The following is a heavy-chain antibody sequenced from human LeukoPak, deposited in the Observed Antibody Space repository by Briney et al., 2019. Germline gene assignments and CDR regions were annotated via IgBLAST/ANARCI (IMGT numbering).Heavy chain of an antibody. CDR1: GYSFTSYW. CDR2: IYPGDSDT. Sequence: GESLKISCKGSGYSFTSYWIGWVRQMPGQGLEWMGLIYPGDSDTRYSPSFRGQVTISADKSISTAYLQWSSLKASDSAMYYCARRGSGTYYYYFDYWGQGTLVTVSS. J-gene: IGHJ4*02. CDR3: ARRGSGTYYYYFDY. D-gene: IGHD1-26*01. V-gene: IGHV5-51*01.